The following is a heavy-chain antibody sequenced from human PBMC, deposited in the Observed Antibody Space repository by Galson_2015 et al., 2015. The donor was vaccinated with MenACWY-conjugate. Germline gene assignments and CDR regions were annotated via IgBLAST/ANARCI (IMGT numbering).Heavy chain of an antibody. Sequence: PALVKPTQPLTLTCTFSGFSLSTSGVCVSWIRQPPGRALEWLARIDWDDDKYYSTSLKTRLTISKDTSKNQVVLTMTNMDPVDTATYYCARNLITGDYGMDVWGQGTTVTVSS. CDR2: IDWDDDK. CDR1: GFSLSTSGVC. V-gene: IGHV2-70*11. D-gene: IGHD7-27*01. CDR3: ARNLITGDYGMDV. J-gene: IGHJ6*02.